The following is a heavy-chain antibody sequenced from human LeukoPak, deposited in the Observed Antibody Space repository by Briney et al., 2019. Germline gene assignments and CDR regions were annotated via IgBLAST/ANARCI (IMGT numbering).Heavy chain of an antibody. CDR3: AKALYSGYYGRAFDI. CDR1: GFTFSSYA. Sequence: PGGSLRLSCAASGFTFSSYAMSWVRQAPGKGLEWVSAISGSGGSTYYPDSVKGRFTISRDNSKNTLYLQMNSLRAEDTAVYYCAKALYSGYYGRAFDIWGQGTMVIVSS. D-gene: IGHD3-22*01. J-gene: IGHJ3*02. CDR2: ISGSGGST. V-gene: IGHV3-23*01.